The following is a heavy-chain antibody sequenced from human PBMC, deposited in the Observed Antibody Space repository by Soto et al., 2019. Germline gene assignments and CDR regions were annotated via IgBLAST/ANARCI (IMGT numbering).Heavy chain of an antibody. CDR3: ARTSSGWSFDY. D-gene: IGHD6-19*01. CDR1: GGSISSYY. V-gene: IGHV4-59*01. Sequence: SETLSLTCTVSGGSISSYYWSWIRQPPGKGLEWIGYIYYSGSTNYNPSLKSRVTISQDTSKNQFSLNLISVTAADTAVYYCARTSSGWSFDYWCQGTLLTVSS. CDR2: IYYSGST. J-gene: IGHJ4*02.